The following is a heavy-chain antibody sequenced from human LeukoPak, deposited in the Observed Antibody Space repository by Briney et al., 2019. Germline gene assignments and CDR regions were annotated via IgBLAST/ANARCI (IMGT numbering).Heavy chain of an antibody. D-gene: IGHD3-22*01. Sequence: GGSLRLSCAAPGFTFSSYSMNWVRQAPGKGLEWVSSISSSSSYIYYADSVKGRFTISRDNAKNSLYLQMNSLRAEDTAVYYCARDGNVVVITTYGEVPDYMDVWGKGTTVTVSS. CDR2: ISSSSSYI. CDR3: ARDGNVVVITTYGEVPDYMDV. CDR1: GFTFSSYS. J-gene: IGHJ6*03. V-gene: IGHV3-21*01.